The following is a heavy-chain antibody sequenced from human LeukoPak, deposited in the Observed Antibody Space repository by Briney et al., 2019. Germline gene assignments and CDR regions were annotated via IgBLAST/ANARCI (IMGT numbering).Heavy chain of an antibody. V-gene: IGHV4-4*09. Sequence: SGTLSLTCMVSGGSLSGYYWSWIRQPPGKGLEWIGHTFSSGATTYNPPLKSRVTISVDTSRSQFSLNLSSVTAADTAVYYCARRSRDGYFLDSWGQGTLVTVSS. CDR1: GGSLSGYY. J-gene: IGHJ4*02. D-gene: IGHD5-24*01. CDR3: ARRSRDGYFLDS. CDR2: TFSSGAT.